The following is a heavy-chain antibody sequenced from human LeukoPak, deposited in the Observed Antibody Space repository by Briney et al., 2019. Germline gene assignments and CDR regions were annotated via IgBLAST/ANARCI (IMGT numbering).Heavy chain of an antibody. Sequence: ASVKASCKASGYTFTSYGISWVRQAPGQGLEWMGWIGAYNGNTNYAQKLQGRVTMTTDTSTSTAYMELRSLRSDDTAVYYCARDPLGYCSSTSCPGGWFDPWGQGTLVTVSS. D-gene: IGHD2-2*01. V-gene: IGHV1-18*01. J-gene: IGHJ5*02. CDR3: ARDPLGYCSSTSCPGGWFDP. CDR2: IGAYNGNT. CDR1: GYTFTSYG.